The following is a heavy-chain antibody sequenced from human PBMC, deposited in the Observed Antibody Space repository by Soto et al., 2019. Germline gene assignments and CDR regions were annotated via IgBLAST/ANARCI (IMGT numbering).Heavy chain of an antibody. V-gene: IGHV3-21*04. Sequence: PGGSLRLSCAASGFTFSSYSMNWVRQAPGKGLEWVSSISSSSSYIYYADSVKGRFTISRDNSKNTLYLQMNSLRAEDTAVYCCAKDLPGPFEYWGQGTQVTVSS. CDR2: ISSSSSYI. J-gene: IGHJ4*02. CDR1: GFTFSSYS. CDR3: AKDLPGPFEY.